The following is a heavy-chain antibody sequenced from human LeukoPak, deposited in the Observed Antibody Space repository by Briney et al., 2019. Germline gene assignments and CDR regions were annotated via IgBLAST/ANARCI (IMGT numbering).Heavy chain of an antibody. Sequence: ASVKVSCKASGYTFTSYYMHWVRQAPGQGLEWMGIINPSGGSTSYAQKFQGRVTMTRDTSTSTVYMELSSLRSEDTAVYYCARVVPEYCSGGSYYDRYYYYMDVWGKGTTVTVSS. CDR1: GYTFTSYY. J-gene: IGHJ6*03. D-gene: IGHD2-15*01. CDR2: INPSGGST. V-gene: IGHV1-46*01. CDR3: ARVVPEYCSGGSYYDRYYYYMDV.